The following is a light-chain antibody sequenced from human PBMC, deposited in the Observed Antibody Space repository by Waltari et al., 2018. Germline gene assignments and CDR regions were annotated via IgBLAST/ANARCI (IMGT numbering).Light chain of an antibody. CDR2: WAS. CDR3: HQYYSTPDT. J-gene: IGKJ2*01. Sequence: DIVMTQSPDSLAVSLGERATINCKSSQSVLYSANNKNFLAWYQQKTGQPPKLLIYWASFRASGVPERFSGSASGTDFTLTISTLQAEDVAVYYCHQYYSTPDTFGQGTHLEIK. CDR1: QSVLYSANNKNF. V-gene: IGKV4-1*01.